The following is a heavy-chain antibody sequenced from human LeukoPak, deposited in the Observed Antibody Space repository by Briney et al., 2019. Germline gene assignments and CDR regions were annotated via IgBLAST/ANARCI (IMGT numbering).Heavy chain of an antibody. Sequence: SETLSPNLNVPSGSLSNGPFYWSWIRQPAGKGLEWIGRMSCGGSIVYNPSLKSRVTMSLDTSRNQFSLKLRSVTAADTAVYYCARAPPITRGPFDPWGQGTLVTVSS. V-gene: IGHV4-61*02. CDR2: MSCGGSI. CDR1: SGSLSNGPFY. CDR3: ARAPPITRGPFDP. J-gene: IGHJ5*02. D-gene: IGHD3-10*01.